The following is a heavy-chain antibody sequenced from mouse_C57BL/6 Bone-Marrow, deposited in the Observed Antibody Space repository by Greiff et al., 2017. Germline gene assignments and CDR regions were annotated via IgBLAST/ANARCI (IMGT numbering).Heavy chain of an antibody. CDR1: GYTFTNYW. J-gene: IGHJ4*01. CDR2: IYPGGGYT. Sequence: QVQLQQSGAELVRPGTSVKMSCKASGYTFTNYWIGWAKQRPGHGLEWIGDIYPGGGYTNYNEKFKGKATLPADKSSSTAYMQFSSLTSEDSAIYYCAIAFYYGSSLDAMDYWGQGTSVTVSS. V-gene: IGHV1-63*01. CDR3: AIAFYYGSSLDAMDY. D-gene: IGHD1-1*01.